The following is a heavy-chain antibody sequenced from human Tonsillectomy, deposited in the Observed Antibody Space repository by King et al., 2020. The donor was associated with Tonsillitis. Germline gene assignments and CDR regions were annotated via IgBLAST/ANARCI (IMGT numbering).Heavy chain of an antibody. D-gene: IGHD2-2*01. CDR2: VYYSGST. CDR3: ARQGVPGGNDY. V-gene: IGHV4-39*01. CDR1: GDSISRRGYF. J-gene: IGHJ4*02. Sequence: LQLQESGPGLVKPWETLSLTCTVSGDSISRRGYFWGWIRQPPGKGLEWVAGVYYSGSTYYNPSLKSRVTASAETSKNQFSLHLNSVTAADTAVYYCARQGVPGGNDYWGQGTLVTVSS.